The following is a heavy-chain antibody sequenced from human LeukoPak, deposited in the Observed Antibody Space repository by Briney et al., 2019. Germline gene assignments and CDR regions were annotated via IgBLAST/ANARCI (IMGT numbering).Heavy chain of an antibody. V-gene: IGHV4-39*01. D-gene: IGHD6-13*01. J-gene: IGHJ5*02. CDR1: GGSISSSSYY. Sequence: SETLSLTCTVSGGSISSSSYYWGWMRQPPGKGREWIGSIYYSGSTYYNPSLKSRVTISVDTSKNQFSLKLSSVTAADTAVYYCARHSFTYSSSWYRWFDPWGQGTLVTVSS. CDR2: IYYSGST. CDR3: ARHSFTYSSSWYRWFDP.